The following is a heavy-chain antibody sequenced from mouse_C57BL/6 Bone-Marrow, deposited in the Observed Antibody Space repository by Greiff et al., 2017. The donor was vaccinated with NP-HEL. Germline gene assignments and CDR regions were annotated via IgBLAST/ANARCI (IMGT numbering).Heavy chain of an antibody. J-gene: IGHJ1*03. CDR2: INSDGGST. CDR1: EYEFPSHD. D-gene: IGHD1-1*01. Sequence: EVKLMESGGGLVQPGESLKLSCESNEYEFPSHDMSWVRKTPEKRLELVAAINSDGGSTYYPDTMERRFIISRDNTKKTLYLQMSSLRSEDTAWYYCARHNPHYYGSSWYFDVWGTGTTVTVSS. CDR3: ARHNPHYYGSSWYFDV. V-gene: IGHV5-2*01.